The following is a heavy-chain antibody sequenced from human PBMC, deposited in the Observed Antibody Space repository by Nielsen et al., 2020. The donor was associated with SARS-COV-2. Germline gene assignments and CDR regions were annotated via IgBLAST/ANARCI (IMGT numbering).Heavy chain of an antibody. CDR1: GFTFSDYY. CDR2: ISSSGSTI. Sequence: GESLKISCAASGFTFSDYYMSWIRQAPGKGLEWVSYISSSGSTIYYADSVKGRFTISGDNAKNSLYLQMNSLRAEDTAVYYCARDEDQLAIFDYWGQGPRSPSPQ. D-gene: IGHD2-2*01. J-gene: IGHJ4*02. CDR3: ARDEDQLAIFDY. V-gene: IGHV3-11*04.